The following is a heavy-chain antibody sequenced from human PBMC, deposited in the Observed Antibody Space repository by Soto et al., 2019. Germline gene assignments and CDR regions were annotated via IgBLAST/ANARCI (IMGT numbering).Heavy chain of an antibody. CDR3: ATEFAVVIVPGAESEVRPCFDS. CDR2: IIPIFGTA. CDR1: GGTFSSYA. Sequence: QVQLVQSGAEVKKPGSSVKVSCKASGGTFSSYAISWVRQAPGQGLEWMGGIIPIFGTANYAQKFQGRVTITADKSTSTDCIELSSLRYEDTAVYYGATEFAVVIVPGAESEVRPCFDSWGQGTLVTVSS. V-gene: IGHV1-69*06. D-gene: IGHD2-2*01. J-gene: IGHJ5*01.